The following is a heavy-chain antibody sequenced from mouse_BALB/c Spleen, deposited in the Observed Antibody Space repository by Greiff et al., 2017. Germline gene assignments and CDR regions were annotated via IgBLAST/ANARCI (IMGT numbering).Heavy chain of an antibody. V-gene: IGHV1-5*01. CDR1: GYTFTSYW. CDR2: IYPGNSDT. Sequence: EVKLVESGTVLARPGASVKMSCKASGYTFTSYWMHWVKQRPGQGLEWIGAIYPGNSDTSYNQKFKGKAKLTAVTSTSTAYMELSSLTNEDSAVYYCTRSGFVITTLYWYAMDYWGQGTSVTVSS. D-gene: IGHD2-4*01. J-gene: IGHJ4*01. CDR3: TRSGFVITTLYWYAMDY.